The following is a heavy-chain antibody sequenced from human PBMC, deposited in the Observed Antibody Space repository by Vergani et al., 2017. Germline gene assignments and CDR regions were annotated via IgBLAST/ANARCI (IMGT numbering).Heavy chain of an antibody. CDR2: IHYSENT. V-gene: IGHV4-59*01. CDR1: GFTFNSYS. D-gene: IGHD6-19*01. CDR3: ASDTHSGQRADR. Sequence: QVQLVESGGGVVQPGGSLRLSCAASGFTFNSYSMHWVRQAPGKGLEWIGSIHYSENTNYNPSLKTRVTISVDTSKNQFSLTLTSVTAADTAVYYCASDTHSGQRADRWGQGILVTVTS. J-gene: IGHJ5*02.